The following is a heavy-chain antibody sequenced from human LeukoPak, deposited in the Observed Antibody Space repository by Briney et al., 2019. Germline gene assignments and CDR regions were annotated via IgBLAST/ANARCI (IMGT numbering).Heavy chain of an antibody. V-gene: IGHV3-33*08. Sequence: GGSLRLSCAASGFTFDDYAMHWVRQAPGKGLEWVAVIWYDGSNKYYADSVKGRFTISRDNSKNTLYLQMNSLRAEDTAVYYCARDLSWRTAAAAGILDYWGQGTLVTVSS. CDR2: IWYDGSNK. D-gene: IGHD6-13*01. CDR1: GFTFDDYA. CDR3: ARDLSWRTAAAAGILDY. J-gene: IGHJ4*02.